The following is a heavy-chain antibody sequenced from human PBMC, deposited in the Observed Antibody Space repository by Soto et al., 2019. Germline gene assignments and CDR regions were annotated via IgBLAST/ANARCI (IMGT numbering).Heavy chain of an antibody. Sequence: QVQLVQSGAEVTKPGSSVKVSCTASGDTFINYAISWVRQAPGQGLEWMGGIIPIFGTANYAQKFQGRVTISADEPTSTAYMELSSLRSEDTTVYYCARGRGYSYDYGLDVWGQGTTVTVSS. CDR3: ARGRGYSYDYGLDV. V-gene: IGHV1-69*12. CDR2: IIPIFGTA. CDR1: GDTFINYA. J-gene: IGHJ6*02. D-gene: IGHD5-18*01.